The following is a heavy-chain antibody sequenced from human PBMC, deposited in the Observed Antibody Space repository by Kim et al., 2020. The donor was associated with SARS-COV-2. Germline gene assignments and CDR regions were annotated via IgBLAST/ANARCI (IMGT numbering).Heavy chain of an antibody. CDR3: ARYPVNSSSWYYAFDI. J-gene: IGHJ3*02. Sequence: SQTLSLTCAISGDSVSSNSAAWNWIRQSPSRGLEWLGRTYYRSKWYNDYAVSVKSRITINPDTSKNQFSLQLNSVTPEDTAVYYCARYPVNSSSWYYAFDIWGQGTMVTVSS. V-gene: IGHV6-1*01. D-gene: IGHD6-13*01. CDR2: TYYRSKWYN. CDR1: GDSVSSNSAA.